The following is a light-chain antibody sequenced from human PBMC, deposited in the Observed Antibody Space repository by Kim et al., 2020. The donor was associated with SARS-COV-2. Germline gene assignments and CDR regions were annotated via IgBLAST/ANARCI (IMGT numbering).Light chain of an antibody. CDR2: GAS. CDR3: QQYGSSPYT. V-gene: IGKV3-20*01. Sequence: EIVLTQSPGTLSLSPGERATLSCRASQSVGSSFLAWYQQTPGQAPRLLIYGASNRATGIPDRFSGSGSGTDFPLAISTLETEDFAVYYCQQYGSSPYTFGQGTKLEI. J-gene: IGKJ2*01. CDR1: QSVGSSF.